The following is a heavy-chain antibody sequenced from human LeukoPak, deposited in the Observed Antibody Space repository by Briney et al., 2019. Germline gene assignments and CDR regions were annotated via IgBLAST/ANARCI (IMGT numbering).Heavy chain of an antibody. CDR1: GYTFTGYY. V-gene: IGHV1-2*02. CDR2: INPNSGGT. Sequence: ASVKVSCKASGYTFTGYYMHWVRQAPGQGLEWMGWINPNSGGTNYAQKFQGRVTMTRDTSISTAYMELSRLRSDDTAVYYCARDRYGLYHYMDVWGKGTTVTVSS. CDR3: ARDRYGLYHYMDV. J-gene: IGHJ6*03. D-gene: IGHD5-18*01.